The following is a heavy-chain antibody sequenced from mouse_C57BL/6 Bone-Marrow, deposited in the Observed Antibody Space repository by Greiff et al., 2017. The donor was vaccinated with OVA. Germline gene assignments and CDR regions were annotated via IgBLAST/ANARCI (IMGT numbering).Heavy chain of an antibody. Sequence: QVQLKESGAELVRPGASVKLSCKASGYTFTDYYINWVKQRPGQGLEWIARIYPGSGNTYYNEKFKGKATLTAEKSSSTAYMQLSSLTSEDSAVFFCATNYSGLYAMDYWGQGTSVPASP. V-gene: IGHV1-76*01. CDR2: IYPGSGNT. CDR3: ATNYSGLYAMDY. J-gene: IGHJ4*01. D-gene: IGHD1-1*01. CDR1: GYTFTDYY.